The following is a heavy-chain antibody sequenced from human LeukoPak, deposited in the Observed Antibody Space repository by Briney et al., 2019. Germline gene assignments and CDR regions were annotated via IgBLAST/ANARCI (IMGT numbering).Heavy chain of an antibody. CDR1: GFTFSSYG. J-gene: IGHJ4*02. V-gene: IGHV3-30-3*01. CDR2: ISYDGSNK. CDR3: ARVGRIGIAAAGTGPEDY. Sequence: GGSLRLSCAASGFTFSSYGMHWVRQAPGKGLEWVAVISYDGSNKYYADSVKGRFTISRDDSKNTLYLQMNSLRAEDTAVYYCARVGRIGIAAAGTGPEDYWGQGTLVTVSS. D-gene: IGHD6-13*01.